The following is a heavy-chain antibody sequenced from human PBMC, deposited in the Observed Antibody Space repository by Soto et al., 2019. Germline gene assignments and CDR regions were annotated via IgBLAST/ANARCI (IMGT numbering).Heavy chain of an antibody. CDR3: ARDFYDSSGYYHDAFDI. Sequence: GGSLRLSCAASGFTFSDHYMDWVRHAPGKWLEWVGRTRNQANSYTTEYAASVKGRFTISRDDSKNSLYLQMNSLKTEDTAVYYCARDFYDSSGYYHDAFDIWGKGTMVTVSS. CDR2: TRNQANSYTT. V-gene: IGHV3-72*01. D-gene: IGHD3-22*01. J-gene: IGHJ3*02. CDR1: GFTFSDHY.